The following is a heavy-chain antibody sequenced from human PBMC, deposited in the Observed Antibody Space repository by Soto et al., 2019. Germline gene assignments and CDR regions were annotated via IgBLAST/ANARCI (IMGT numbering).Heavy chain of an antibody. D-gene: IGHD6-13*01. Sequence: GGSLRLSXSASGFTFSSYAMHWVRQAPGKGLEYVSAISSNGGSTYYADSVKGRFTISRDNSKNTLYLQMSSLRAEDTAVYYCVKDIAAAGTREYFDYWGQGTLVTVSS. CDR2: ISSNGGST. CDR1: GFTFSSYA. J-gene: IGHJ4*02. V-gene: IGHV3-64D*06. CDR3: VKDIAAAGTREYFDY.